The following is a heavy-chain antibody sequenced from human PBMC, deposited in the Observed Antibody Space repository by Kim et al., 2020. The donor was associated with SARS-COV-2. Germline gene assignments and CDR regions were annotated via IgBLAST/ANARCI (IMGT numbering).Heavy chain of an antibody. Sequence: GESLKISCKGSGYSFTSYWISWVRQMPGKGLEWMGRIDPSDSYTNYSPSFQGHVTISADKSISTAYLQWSSLKASDTAMYYCARHPSSERGTPWIQLWAEDYWGQGTLVTVSS. J-gene: IGHJ4*02. CDR2: IDPSDSYT. CDR3: ARHPSSERGTPWIQLWAEDY. V-gene: IGHV5-10-1*01. CDR1: GYSFTSYW. D-gene: IGHD5-18*01.